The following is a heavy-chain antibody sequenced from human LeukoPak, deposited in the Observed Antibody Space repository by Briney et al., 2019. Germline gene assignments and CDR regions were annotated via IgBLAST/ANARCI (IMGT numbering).Heavy chain of an antibody. Sequence: GSSVKVSCKASGGTFSSYAISWVRQAPGQGLEWMGGIIPIFGTANYAQKFQGRVTITTDESTSTAYMELSSLRSEDTAVYYCARSLSHYYHVDVWGKGTTVTVSS. V-gene: IGHV1-69*05. CDR3: ARSLSHYYHVDV. CDR1: GGTFSSYA. CDR2: IIPIFGTA. J-gene: IGHJ6*03. D-gene: IGHD3-10*01.